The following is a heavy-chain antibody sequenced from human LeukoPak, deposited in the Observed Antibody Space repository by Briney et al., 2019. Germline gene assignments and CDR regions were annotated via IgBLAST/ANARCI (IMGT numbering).Heavy chain of an antibody. J-gene: IGHJ4*02. CDR3: ARHAAFADYQSHLTDFDY. CDR1: GGSISTYY. CDR2: IYYSGNT. D-gene: IGHD1-14*01. V-gene: IGHV4-59*08. Sequence: SETLSLTCTVSGGSISTYYWSWIRQPPGKGLEWIGNIYYSGNTNYNPSLKSRVTISVDTSKNQFSLRLSSVTAADTALYYCARHAAFADYQSHLTDFDYWGQGTLVTVSS.